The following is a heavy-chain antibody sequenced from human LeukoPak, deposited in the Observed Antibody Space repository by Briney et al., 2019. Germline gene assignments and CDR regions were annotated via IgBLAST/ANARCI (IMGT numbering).Heavy chain of an antibody. Sequence: GGSLRLSCAASRFSFSSYAMSWVRQAPGKGLEWVSGISASGARTYYADSVKGRFTISRDNSKKMIYLQMNSLTTDDTAVYYCAKGKVNHEGAFDIWGLGTMVIVS. CDR3: AKGKVNHEGAFDI. CDR1: RFSFSSYA. D-gene: IGHD1-14*01. J-gene: IGHJ3*02. CDR2: ISASGART. V-gene: IGHV3-23*01.